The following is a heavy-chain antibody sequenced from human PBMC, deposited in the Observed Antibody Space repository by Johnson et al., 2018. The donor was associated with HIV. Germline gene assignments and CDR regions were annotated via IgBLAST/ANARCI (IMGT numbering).Heavy chain of an antibody. CDR1: GFTFDDYG. D-gene: IGHD4-11*01. Sequence: VQLVESGGRVVRPGGSLRLSCVASGFTFDDYGMSWVRQAPGNGLEWVSGIHWNGGSTGYAESVKGRFTISRDNAKNSLYLQMNSLRAEDTALYYCARDTYSSDACDIWGQGTMVTVSS. CDR3: ARDTYSSDACDI. V-gene: IGHV3-20*04. CDR2: IHWNGGST. J-gene: IGHJ3*02.